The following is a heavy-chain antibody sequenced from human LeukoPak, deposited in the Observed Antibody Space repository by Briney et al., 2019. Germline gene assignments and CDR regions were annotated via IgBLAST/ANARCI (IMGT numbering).Heavy chain of an antibody. CDR2: INHSGST. CDR3: ARVYRGSSRFRRFDP. V-gene: IGHV4-34*01. CDR1: GGSFSGYY. Sequence: SETLSLTCAVYGGSFSGYYWSWIRQPPGKGLEWIGEINHSGSTNYNPSLKSRVTISVDTSKNQFPLKLSSVTAADTAVYYCARVYRGSSRFRRFDPWGQGTLVTVSS. D-gene: IGHD6-13*01. J-gene: IGHJ5*02.